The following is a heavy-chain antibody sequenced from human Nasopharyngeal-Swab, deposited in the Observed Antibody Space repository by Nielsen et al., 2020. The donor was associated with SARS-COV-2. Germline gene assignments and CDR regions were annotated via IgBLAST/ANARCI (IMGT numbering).Heavy chain of an antibody. V-gene: IGHV3-72*01. Sequence: GESLKISCAASGFTLSEHYMDWVRQAPGKGLEWVGRSRNEAHSFTTEYAASVKGRFTISRDDSENSLYLQMNSLKIEDTAVYYCVRADISGYFDYWGQRTLVTVSS. J-gene: IGHJ4*02. CDR1: GFTLSEHY. D-gene: IGHD3-22*01. CDR2: SRNEAHSFTT. CDR3: VRADISGYFDY.